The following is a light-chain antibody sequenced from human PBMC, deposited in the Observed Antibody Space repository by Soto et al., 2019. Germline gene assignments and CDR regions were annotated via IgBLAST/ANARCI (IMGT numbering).Light chain of an antibody. J-gene: IGKJ2*01. V-gene: IGKV1-39*01. Sequence: DIHMTQSPSSLSASIGDRVTITCRASQSIGSYLNWYQQKPGKAPELLIYAAPTLQGGVPSRFSGSGSWTDFTLTISSLQPEDIATYYCQQSYSSLPYTFGQGTKVEIK. CDR1: QSIGSY. CDR2: AAP. CDR3: QQSYSSLPYT.